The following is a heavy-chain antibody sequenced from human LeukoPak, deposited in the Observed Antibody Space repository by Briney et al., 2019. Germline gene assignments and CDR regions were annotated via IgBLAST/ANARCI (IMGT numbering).Heavy chain of an antibody. D-gene: IGHD3-9*01. CDR3: ARDRSPYYDILTGYTNWFDP. CDR2: IYYSGST. J-gene: IGHJ5*02. Sequence: PSETLSLTCTVSGGSISSYYWSWIRQPPGKGLEWIGYIYYSGSTNYNPSLKSRVTISVGTSKNQFSLKLSSVTAADTAVYYCARDRSPYYDILTGYTNWFDPWGQGTLVTVSS. CDR1: GGSISSYY. V-gene: IGHV4-59*01.